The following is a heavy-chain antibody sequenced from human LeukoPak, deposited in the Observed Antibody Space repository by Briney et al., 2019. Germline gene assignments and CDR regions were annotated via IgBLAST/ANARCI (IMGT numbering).Heavy chain of an antibody. D-gene: IGHD3-3*01. V-gene: IGHV3-7*01. CDR3: ARDPFDFWSGYYSYYFDY. Sequence: PGGSLRLSCASSAFTFSYYWMNWVRQAPGKGLEWVASIKQDGSEKYYVDSVKGRFTISRDNAESSLYLQMNSLRAEDTAVYSCARDPFDFWSGYYSYYFDYWGQGTLVTVSS. J-gene: IGHJ4*02. CDR2: IKQDGSEK. CDR1: AFTFSYYW.